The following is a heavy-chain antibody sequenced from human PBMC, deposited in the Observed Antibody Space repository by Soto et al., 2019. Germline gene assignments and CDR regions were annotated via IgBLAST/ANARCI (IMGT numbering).Heavy chain of an antibody. CDR3: AIGKWSLDY. V-gene: IGHV3-11*01. Sequence: QVHHVASGGGLVKPGGSLRLSCVASGITLSDNYMTWIRQAPGKGLEWLSYISNSDYTTYYADSVKGRFTISRDNAKNSLYLQLSGLRVEDTAVYYCAIGKWSLDYWGQGILVTVSS. CDR1: GITLSDNY. J-gene: IGHJ4*02. D-gene: IGHD2-8*01. CDR2: ISNSDYTT.